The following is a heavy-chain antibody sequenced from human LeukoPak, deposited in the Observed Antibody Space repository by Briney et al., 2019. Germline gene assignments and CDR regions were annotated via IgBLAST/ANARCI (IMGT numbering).Heavy chain of an antibody. CDR1: GYTFTGYY. J-gene: IGHJ4*02. CDR2: INPNSAGT. D-gene: IGHD3-3*01. CDR3: ATVPERRFLEWLPLVY. V-gene: IGHV1-2*02. Sequence: ASVKVSCKASGYTFTGYYMHWVRQAPGQGLEWMGWINPNSAGTNYAQKFQGRVTMTRDTSISTAYMELSRLRSDDTAVYYCATVPERRFLEWLPLVYWGQGTLVTVSS.